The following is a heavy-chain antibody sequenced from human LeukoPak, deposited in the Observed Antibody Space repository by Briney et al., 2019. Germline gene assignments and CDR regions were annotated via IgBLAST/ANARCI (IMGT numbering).Heavy chain of an antibody. CDR2: ISSSSSYI. Sequence: GGSLRLSCAASGFTFSNYIMNWVRQAPGKGLEWVSSISSSSSYIYYADSVKGRFTISRDNAKNSLYLQMNRLRAEDTAVYYCARGRSGYSSDYFDYWGQGTLVTVSS. D-gene: IGHD3-3*01. CDR3: ARGRSGYSSDYFDY. CDR1: GFTFSNYI. V-gene: IGHV3-21*01. J-gene: IGHJ4*02.